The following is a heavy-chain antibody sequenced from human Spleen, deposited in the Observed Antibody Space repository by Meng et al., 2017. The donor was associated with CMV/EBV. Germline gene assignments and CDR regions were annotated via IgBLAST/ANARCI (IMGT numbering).Heavy chain of an antibody. CDR2: ISGNSHYI. Sequence: GGSLRLSCTASGFNFDYYTMHWVRQAPGKGLGWVSSISGNSHYIQYADSVKGRFTISRDNARTSLYLQMNSLRPEDTAVYYCARDTVTTWSQYYYGMDVWGQGTTVTVSS. V-gene: IGHV3-21*01. CDR3: ARDTVTTWSQYYYGMDV. D-gene: IGHD4-11*01. CDR1: GFNFDYYT. J-gene: IGHJ6*02.